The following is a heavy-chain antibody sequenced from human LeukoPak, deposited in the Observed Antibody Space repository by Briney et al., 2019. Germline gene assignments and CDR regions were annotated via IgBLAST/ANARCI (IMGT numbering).Heavy chain of an antibody. D-gene: IGHD1-14*01. CDR2: IFYSGST. Sequence: SETLSLTCTVSGGSISSSSYYWGWIRQPPGKGLEWIGSIFYSGSTYYNPSLKSRVTISVDTSKNQFSLNLSSVTAADTAVYYCARTTRSEYYYGMDVWGQGTTVTVSS. J-gene: IGHJ6*02. CDR3: ARTTRSEYYYGMDV. V-gene: IGHV4-39*01. CDR1: GGSISSSSYY.